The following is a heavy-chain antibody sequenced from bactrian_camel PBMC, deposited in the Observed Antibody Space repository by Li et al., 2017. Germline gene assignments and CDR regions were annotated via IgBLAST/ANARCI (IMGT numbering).Heavy chain of an antibody. D-gene: IGHD3*01. CDR1: GYTFANCR. CDR2: IGADGVT. Sequence: HVQLVESGGGSVQAGGSLRLSCTASGYTFANCRKLFWYRQVPGYERELVSKIGADGVTDYADSVKGRFTMSQDNAKSTIFLQMNCLKPEDTAMYYCETECPCYGSSWCTYYGQGTQVTVS. J-gene: IGHJ4*01. V-gene: IGHV3S55*01.